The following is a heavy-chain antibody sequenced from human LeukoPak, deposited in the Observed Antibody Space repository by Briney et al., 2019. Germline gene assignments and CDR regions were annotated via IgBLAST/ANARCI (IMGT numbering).Heavy chain of an antibody. CDR2: INTNTGNP. J-gene: IGHJ6*03. CDR1: GYTFTNYG. CDR3: ARGEFWSGYYRSLPYYYMDV. D-gene: IGHD3-3*01. V-gene: IGHV7-4-1*02. Sequence: GASVKVSCKASGYTFTNYGISWVRQAPGQGLEWMGWINTNTGNPTYAQGFTGRFVFSLDTSVSTAYLQISSLKAEDTAVYYCARGEFWSGYYRSLPYYYMDVWGKGTTVTVSS.